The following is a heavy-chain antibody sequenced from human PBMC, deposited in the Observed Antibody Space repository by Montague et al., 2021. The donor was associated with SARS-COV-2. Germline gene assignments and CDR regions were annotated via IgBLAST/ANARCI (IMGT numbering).Heavy chain of an antibody. J-gene: IGHJ3*02. CDR1: GGSIGSSNYY. Sequence: SETLSLTCTVSGGSIGSSNYYWDWIRQPPGKGLEWIGSIYDSGSTYYNPSPKSRVTISVDTSKNHFSLKLSSVTAADTAVYYCARRGRKLLPVATTIGGFDIWGQGTMVTVSS. D-gene: IGHD5-12*01. CDR3: ARRGRKLLPVATTIGGFDI. CDR2: IYDSGST. V-gene: IGHV4-39*02.